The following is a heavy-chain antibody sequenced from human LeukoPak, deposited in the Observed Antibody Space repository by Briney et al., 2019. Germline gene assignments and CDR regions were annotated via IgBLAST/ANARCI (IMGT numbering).Heavy chain of an antibody. CDR3: TTDSSPFDY. CDR1: GLTFSNAW. CDR2: IKSKTDGGTT. D-gene: IGHD6-13*01. J-gene: IGHJ4*02. V-gene: IGHV3-15*01. Sequence: GGSLRLSCAASGLTFSNAWMSGVRQAGGQGLEWVGRIKSKTDGGTTDYAAPVKGRFTISRDDSKNTLYLQMNSLKTEDTAVYYCTTDSSPFDYWGQGTLVTVSS.